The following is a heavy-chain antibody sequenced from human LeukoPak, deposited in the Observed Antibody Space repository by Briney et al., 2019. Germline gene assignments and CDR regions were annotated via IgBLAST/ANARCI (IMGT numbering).Heavy chain of an antibody. CDR3: ANVLLRGVIRGAFDI. D-gene: IGHD3-10*01. CDR1: GFTFSSYG. J-gene: IGHJ3*02. Sequence: SGGSLSLSCAASGFTFSSYGMHWVRQAPGKGLEWVAVISYDGSNKYYADSVKVRFTISRDNSKNTLYLQMNSLRAGDTAVYYCANVLLRGVIRGAFDIWGQGTMVTVSS. V-gene: IGHV3-30*18. CDR2: ISYDGSNK.